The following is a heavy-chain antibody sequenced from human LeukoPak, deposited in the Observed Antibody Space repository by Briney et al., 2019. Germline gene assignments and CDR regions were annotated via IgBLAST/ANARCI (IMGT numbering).Heavy chain of an antibody. D-gene: IGHD1-26*01. Sequence: ASVKVSCKASGYTFTGYYMHWVRQAPGQGLEWMGIINPSGGSTSYAQKFQGRVTMTRDMSTSTVYMELSSLRSEDTAVYYCAREWAFEAVGGSYFDYWGQGTLVTVSS. V-gene: IGHV1-46*01. CDR1: GYTFTGYY. CDR2: INPSGGST. J-gene: IGHJ4*02. CDR3: AREWAFEAVGGSYFDY.